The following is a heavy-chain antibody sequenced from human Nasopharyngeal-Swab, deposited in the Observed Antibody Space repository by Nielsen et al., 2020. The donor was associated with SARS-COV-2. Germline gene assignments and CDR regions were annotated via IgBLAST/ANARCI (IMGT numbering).Heavy chain of an antibody. CDR3: AKDFSIDSSSAWVYSYYHMDV. CDR1: GFIFSNYG. Sequence: GESLKISCAASGFIFSNYGMHWVRQAPGKGLEWVGRIKSKTDGGTTDYAAPVKGRFTISRDDSKNTLYLQMNSLRGQDTAVYYCAKDFSIDSSSAWVYSYYHMDVWGKGTTVTVSS. CDR2: IKSKTDGGTT. J-gene: IGHJ6*03. D-gene: IGHD6-6*01. V-gene: IGHV3-15*01.